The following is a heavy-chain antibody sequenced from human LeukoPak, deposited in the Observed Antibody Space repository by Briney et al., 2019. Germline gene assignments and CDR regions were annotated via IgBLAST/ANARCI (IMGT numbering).Heavy chain of an antibody. V-gene: IGHV3-66*01. J-gene: IGHJ4*02. Sequence: GGSPRLSCAASGFTVSSHYMTWVRQAPGKGLEWVSVIYTDAGTYYADSVRGRFTISRDNSKNTLYLQMNSLRVEDTAIYYCTTHSGGNWGQGTLVTVSS. CDR3: TTHSGGN. D-gene: IGHD1-26*01. CDR1: GFTVSSHY. CDR2: IYTDAGT.